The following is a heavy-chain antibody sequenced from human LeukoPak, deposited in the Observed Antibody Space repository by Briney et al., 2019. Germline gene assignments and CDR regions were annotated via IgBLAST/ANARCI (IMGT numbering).Heavy chain of an antibody. CDR2: IKQDGSEK. CDR3: ARDLYDYGSY. CDR1: GFXFSSYW. J-gene: IGHJ4*02. V-gene: IGHV3-7*01. D-gene: IGHD4/OR15-4a*01. Sequence: PGGSLRLSCAASGFXFSSYWMSWVRQAPGKGLEWVANIKQDGSEKYYVDSVKGRFTISRDNAKNSLYLQMNSLRTEDTAVYYCARDLYDYGSYWGQGTLVTVSS.